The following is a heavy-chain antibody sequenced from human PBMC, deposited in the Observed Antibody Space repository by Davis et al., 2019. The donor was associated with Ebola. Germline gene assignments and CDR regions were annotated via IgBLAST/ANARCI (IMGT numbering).Heavy chain of an antibody. V-gene: IGHV3-21*01. CDR1: GFTFSSYS. CDR2: ISSSSSYI. Sequence: PGGSLRLSCAASGFTFSSYSMNWVRQAPGKGLEWVSSISSSSSYIYYADSVKGRFTISRDNAKNSLYLQMNSLRAEDTAAYYCARDQMATYDYWGQGTLVTVSS. CDR3: ARDQMATYDY. J-gene: IGHJ4*02. D-gene: IGHD5-12*01.